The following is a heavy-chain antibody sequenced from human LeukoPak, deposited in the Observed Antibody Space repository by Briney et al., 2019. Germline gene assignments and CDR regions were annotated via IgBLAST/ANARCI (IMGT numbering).Heavy chain of an antibody. CDR3: ARDAGYYDFLSGYQYNWFDP. J-gene: IGHJ5*02. D-gene: IGHD3-3*01. CDR1: GFTFSSYW. V-gene: IGHV3-7*03. CDR2: IKQDGSEK. Sequence: GGSLRLSCAASGFTFSSYWMSWVRQAPGKGLEWVANIKQDGSEKYYVDSVKGRFTISRDNAKNSLYLQMNSLRAEDTAVYYCARDAGYYDFLSGYQYNWFDPWGQGTLVTVSS.